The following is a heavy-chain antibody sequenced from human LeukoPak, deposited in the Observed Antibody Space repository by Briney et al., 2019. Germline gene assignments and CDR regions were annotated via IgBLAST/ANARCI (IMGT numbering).Heavy chain of an antibody. D-gene: IGHD6-6*01. Sequence: GRSLRLSCAASGFTFSSYGMHWVRQAPGKGLEWVAVIWYDGSNKYYADSVKGRFTISRDNSKNTLYLQMNSLRVEDTAVYYCARGNIAARPRLLDYWGQGTLVTVSS. J-gene: IGHJ4*02. CDR3: ARGNIAARPRLLDY. CDR2: IWYDGSNK. CDR1: GFTFSSYG. V-gene: IGHV3-33*01.